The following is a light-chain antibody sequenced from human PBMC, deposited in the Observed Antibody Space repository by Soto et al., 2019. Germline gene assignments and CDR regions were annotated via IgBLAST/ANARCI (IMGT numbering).Light chain of an antibody. CDR1: QSISSG. J-gene: IGKJ1*01. V-gene: IGKV1-5*03. CDR3: QQYNNYSRT. CDR2: KAS. Sequence: DIQMTQSPSTLSASVGDRVTITCRASQSISSGLAWYQQKPGKAPKLLIYKASSLESGVPSRFSGSGSGTEFTLTLSSLQPDDFASYYCQQYNNYSRTVGQGTKVEIK.